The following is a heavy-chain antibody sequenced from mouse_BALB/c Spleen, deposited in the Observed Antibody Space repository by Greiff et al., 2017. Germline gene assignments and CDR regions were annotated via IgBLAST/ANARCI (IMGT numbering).Heavy chain of an antibody. CDR2: INPYNGGT. CDR1: GYSFTGYT. Sequence: VQLKQSGPELVKPGASMKISCKASGYSFTGYTMNWVKQSHGKNLEWIGLINPYNGGTSYNQKFKGKATLTVDKSSSTAYMELLSLTSEDSAVYYCARGITTEGENAMDYWGQGTSVTVSS. V-gene: IGHV1-18*01. CDR3: ARGITTEGENAMDY. D-gene: IGHD2-4*01. J-gene: IGHJ4*01.